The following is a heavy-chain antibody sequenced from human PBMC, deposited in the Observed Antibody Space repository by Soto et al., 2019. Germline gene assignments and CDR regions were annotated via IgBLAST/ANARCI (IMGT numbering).Heavy chain of an antibody. Sequence: GGSLRLSCAASGFTVSSNYMRWVRQAPGKGLEWVSVIYSGGSTYYADSVKGRFTISRDNSKNTLYLQMNSLRAEDTAVYYCARDKGYSSGWYNYYYYGMDVWGQGTTVTVSS. CDR1: GFTVSSNY. CDR2: IYSGGST. J-gene: IGHJ6*02. V-gene: IGHV3-53*01. CDR3: ARDKGYSSGWYNYYYYGMDV. D-gene: IGHD6-19*01.